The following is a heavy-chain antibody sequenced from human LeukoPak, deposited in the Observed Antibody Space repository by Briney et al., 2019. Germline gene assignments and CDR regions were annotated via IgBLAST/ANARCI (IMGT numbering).Heavy chain of an antibody. CDR3: AKEMGNGYNYGMDV. CDR1: GFTFSSYA. J-gene: IGHJ6*02. Sequence: GGSLRLSCAASGFTFSSYAMNWVRQAPGKGLDWVSVISGSGGSTYHADSVKGRFTISRDNSKNTLYLQMNRLRAEDTAVYYCAKEMGNGYNYGMDVWGQGTTVTVSS. CDR2: ISGSGGST. V-gene: IGHV3-23*01. D-gene: IGHD1-26*01.